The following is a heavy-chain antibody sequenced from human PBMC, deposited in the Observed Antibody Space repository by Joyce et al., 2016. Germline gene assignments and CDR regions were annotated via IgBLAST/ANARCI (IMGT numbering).Heavy chain of an antibody. J-gene: IGHJ4*02. Sequence: QVQLVQSGAEVRMPGASVKVSCEASGYTFTGYQMHWVRQAPGQGLEGMGWVNPNNGGTSDAQKVQGRVTMTRDTSSRTAYMELGRLTSDDTAVYYCARPRREWEPTIFDYWGQGSLVTVSS. V-gene: IGHV1-2*02. D-gene: IGHD1-26*01. CDR2: VNPNNGGT. CDR1: GYTFTGYQ. CDR3: ARPRREWEPTIFDY.